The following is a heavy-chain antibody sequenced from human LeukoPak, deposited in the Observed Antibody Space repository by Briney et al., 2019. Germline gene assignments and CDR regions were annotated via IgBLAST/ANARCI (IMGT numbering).Heavy chain of an antibody. V-gene: IGHV3-66*01. Sequence: GGSLRLSCAASGFTVSINYMSWVRQAPGKGLEWVSVIYSGGSTYYADSVRGRFTISRDNSKNTLYLQMNSLRAEDTAVYYCARDKMSGGAGTDYWGQGTLVTVSS. CDR2: IYSGGST. D-gene: IGHD2-15*01. CDR1: GFTVSINY. J-gene: IGHJ4*02. CDR3: ARDKMSGGAGTDY.